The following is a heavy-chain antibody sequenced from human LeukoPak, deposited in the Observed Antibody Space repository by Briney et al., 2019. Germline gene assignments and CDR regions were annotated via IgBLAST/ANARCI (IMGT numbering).Heavy chain of an antibody. V-gene: IGHV3-49*04. Sequence: GGSLRLSCAASGFTFGDYAMSWVRQAPGKGLEWVGFIRSKAYGGTTEYAASVKGRFTISRDDSKSIAYLQMNSLKTEDTAVYYCTREIGGESYYYDSSGYWYFDYWGQGTLVTVS. CDR2: IRSKAYGGTT. CDR1: GFTFGDYA. CDR3: TREIGGESYYYDSSGYWYFDY. D-gene: IGHD3-22*01. J-gene: IGHJ4*02.